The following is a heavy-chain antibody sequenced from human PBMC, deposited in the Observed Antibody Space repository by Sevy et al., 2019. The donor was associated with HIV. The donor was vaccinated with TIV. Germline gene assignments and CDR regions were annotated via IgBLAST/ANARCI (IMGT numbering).Heavy chain of an antibody. CDR1: GFSLSTSGVG. D-gene: IGHD4-4*01. CDR2: IYWDDDK. J-gene: IGHJ4*02. Sequence: SGPTLVKPTQTLTLTCTFSGFSLSTSGVGVGWIRQPPGKALEWLALIYWDDDKRYSPSLKSRLTITKDTSKNPVVLTMTNMDPVDTATYYCAHRRFTVTPVVYFDYWGQGTLVTVSS. CDR3: AHRRFTVTPVVYFDY. V-gene: IGHV2-5*02.